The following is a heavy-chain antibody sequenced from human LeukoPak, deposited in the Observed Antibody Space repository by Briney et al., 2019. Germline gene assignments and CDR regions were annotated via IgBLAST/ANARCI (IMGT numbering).Heavy chain of an antibody. CDR2: ISSSSSYI. CDR1: GFTFSSYS. J-gene: IGHJ6*02. V-gene: IGHV3-21*01. Sequence: PGGSLRLSCAASGFTFSSYSMNWVRQAPGKGLEWVSSISSSSSYIYYADSVKGRFTISRDNAKNSLYLQMNSLRAEDTAVYYCARDYFGSGSYRIGMDAWGQGTTVTVSS. CDR3: ARDYFGSGSYRIGMDA. D-gene: IGHD3-10*01.